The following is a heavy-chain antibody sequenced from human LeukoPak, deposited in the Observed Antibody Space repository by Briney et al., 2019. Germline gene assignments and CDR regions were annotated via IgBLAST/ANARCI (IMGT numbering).Heavy chain of an antibody. CDR2: ISLTGLT. Sequence: SGTLSLTCGVSGGSISNTNWWSLVRQPPGQGLEWFGEISLTGLTHYTPSLESRVTMSLDKSKNQLYLNLTTVTAADTAVYYCARENGAFSPFGYWGQGTLVTVLS. D-gene: IGHD2-8*01. CDR1: GGSISNTNW. V-gene: IGHV4-4*02. J-gene: IGHJ4*02. CDR3: ARENGAFSPFGY.